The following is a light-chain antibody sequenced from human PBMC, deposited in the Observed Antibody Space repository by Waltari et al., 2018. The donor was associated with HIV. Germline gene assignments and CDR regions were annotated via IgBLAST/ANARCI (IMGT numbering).Light chain of an antibody. CDR1: QSLLDGSINMYF. CDR2: WAS. Sequence: DIVMTQSPDSLSVSLGGRATVHCKSSQSLLDGSINMYFLAWSQQEPCQPPKILVYWASARESGVPDRVSGGGAETNFTLTINSLKAEDVAVYYCQQYHTTPLTFGGGTRVEIK. CDR3: QQYHTTPLT. V-gene: IGKV4-1*01. J-gene: IGKJ4*01.